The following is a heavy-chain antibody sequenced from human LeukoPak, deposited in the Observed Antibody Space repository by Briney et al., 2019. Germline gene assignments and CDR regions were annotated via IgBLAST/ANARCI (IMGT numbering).Heavy chain of an antibody. CDR1: GGTFSSYA. J-gene: IGHJ6*02. Sequence: SVTVSCKASGGTFSSYAISWVRQAPGQGLEWMGGIIPIFGTANYAQKFQGRVTITADESTSTAYMELSSLRSEDTAVYYCARVNVRGGGYYYYGMDVWGQGTTVTVSS. CDR3: ARVNVRGGGYYYYGMDV. V-gene: IGHV1-69*13. CDR2: IIPIFGTA. D-gene: IGHD2-15*01.